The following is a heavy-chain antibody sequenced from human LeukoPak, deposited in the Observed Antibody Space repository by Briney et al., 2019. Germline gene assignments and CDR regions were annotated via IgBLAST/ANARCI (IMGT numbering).Heavy chain of an antibody. CDR3: TRAAIWPRIITVTSPSFHHYYMDV. V-gene: IGHV7-4-1*02. CDR1: GYSFTTSA. J-gene: IGHJ6*03. CDR2: INTNTGNP. D-gene: IGHD4-17*01. Sequence: ASVKVSCKASGYSFTTSAMNWVRQAPGQGLQWMGWINTNTGNPTYAQGFTGRFVFSLDTSVSTAYLQISSLKAEDSAVYYCTRAAIWPRIITVTSPSFHHYYMDVWGKGTTVTVSS.